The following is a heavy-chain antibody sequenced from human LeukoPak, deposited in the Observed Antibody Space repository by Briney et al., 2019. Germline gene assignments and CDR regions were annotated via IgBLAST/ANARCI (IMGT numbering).Heavy chain of an antibody. J-gene: IGHJ3*02. CDR2: IYTSGST. Sequence: SETLSLACTVSGGSISSYYWSWIRQPAGKGLEWIGRIYTSGSTNYNPSLKSRVTMSVDTSKNQFSLKLSSVTAADTAVYYCAREPHSSGWYRDAFDIWGQGTMVTVSS. V-gene: IGHV4-4*07. CDR3: AREPHSSGWYRDAFDI. D-gene: IGHD6-19*01. CDR1: GGSISSYY.